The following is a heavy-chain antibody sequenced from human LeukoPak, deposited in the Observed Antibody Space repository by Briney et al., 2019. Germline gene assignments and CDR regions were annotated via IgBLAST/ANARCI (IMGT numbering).Heavy chain of an antibody. Sequence: GGSLRLSCAASGFTFSSYAMHWVRQAPGKGLEWVAVISYDGSNKYYADSVKGRFTISRDNAKNSLYLQMNSLRAEDTAVYYCARGGYCSSTSCPAGFDYWGQGTLVTVSS. CDR2: ISYDGSNK. D-gene: IGHD2-2*01. CDR1: GFTFSSYA. V-gene: IGHV3-30*04. CDR3: ARGGYCSSTSCPAGFDY. J-gene: IGHJ4*02.